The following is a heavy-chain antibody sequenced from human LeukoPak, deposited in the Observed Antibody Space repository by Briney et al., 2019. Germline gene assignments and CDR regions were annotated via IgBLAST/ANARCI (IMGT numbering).Heavy chain of an antibody. J-gene: IGHJ6*02. D-gene: IGHD1-26*01. V-gene: IGHV1-18*01. CDR2: ICAYKGNT. Sequence: ASVKVSCKASGYTFSCYGISWVRQAPGQGLEWMGWICAYKGNTYYAHKLQGRVTMTTDTSTSTAYLELRSLRSDDTAVYYCARDPSGSYYGMDVWGQGTTVTVSS. CDR3: ARDPSGSYYGMDV. CDR1: GYTFSCYG.